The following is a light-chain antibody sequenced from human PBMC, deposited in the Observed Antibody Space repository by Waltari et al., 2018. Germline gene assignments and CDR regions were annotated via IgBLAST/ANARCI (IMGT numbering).Light chain of an antibody. V-gene: IGLV2-23*02. J-gene: IGLJ1*01. Sequence: QSALTQPASVSGSPGQSITITCTGTSSDVRSYNYVSWYQQYPGKAPKLLIYAITQRPSGVSDRFSGSKSGNTASLTISGLQAEDEADYYCCSYAGDSLYVFGTGTTVTV. CDR1: SSDVRSYNY. CDR3: CSYAGDSLYV. CDR2: AIT.